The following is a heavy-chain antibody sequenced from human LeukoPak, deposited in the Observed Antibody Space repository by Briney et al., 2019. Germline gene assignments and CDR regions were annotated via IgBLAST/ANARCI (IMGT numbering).Heavy chain of an antibody. Sequence: SVKVSCKASGGTFSSYAISWVRQAPGQGLEWMGGIIPIFGTANYAQKFQGRVTMTRDMSTSTVYMELSSLRSEDTAVYYCARDSSSGWYGTPYYYYYMDVWGKGTTVTVSS. D-gene: IGHD6-19*01. CDR2: IIPIFGTA. V-gene: IGHV1-69*05. J-gene: IGHJ6*03. CDR1: GGTFSSYA. CDR3: ARDSSSGWYGTPYYYYYMDV.